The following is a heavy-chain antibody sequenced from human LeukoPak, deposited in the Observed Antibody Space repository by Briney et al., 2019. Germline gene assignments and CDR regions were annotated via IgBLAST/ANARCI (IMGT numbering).Heavy chain of an antibody. CDR3: ARDSSGWFPGHYYMDV. CDR1: GGSISSHY. Sequence: SETLSLTCTVSGGSISSHYWSWIRQPPGKGLEGIGYIYYSGSTNYNPSLKSRVTISVDTSKNQFSLKLSSVTAADTAVYYCARDSSGWFPGHYYMDVWGKGTTVTVSS. CDR2: IYYSGST. V-gene: IGHV4-59*11. J-gene: IGHJ6*03. D-gene: IGHD6-19*01.